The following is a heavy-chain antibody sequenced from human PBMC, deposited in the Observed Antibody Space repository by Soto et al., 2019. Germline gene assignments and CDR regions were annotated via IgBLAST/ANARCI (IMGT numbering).Heavy chain of an antibody. CDR1: GYSFPSYW. CDR2: IYPGASDT. D-gene: IGHD2-2*03. Sequence: GESLKISCQGSGYSFPSYWIGWVRQMPGKGLEWMGIIYPGASDTKYSPSFQGQVTISADRSINTAYLQWSSLKASDTAMYYCARHKAGYCSTTSCHPADYWGQGTLVPVSP. CDR3: ARHKAGYCSTTSCHPADY. J-gene: IGHJ4*02. V-gene: IGHV5-51*01.